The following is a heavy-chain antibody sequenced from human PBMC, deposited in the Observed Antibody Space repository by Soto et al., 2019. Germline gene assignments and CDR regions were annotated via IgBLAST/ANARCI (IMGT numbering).Heavy chain of an antibody. Sequence: QLQLQESGPGLVKPSETLSLTCTVSGGSISSSSYYWGWIRQPPGKGLEWIGSIYYSGSTYYNPSLKSRVTISVDTSKNQFSLKLSSVTAADTAVYYCARHYYDSPGLAEFDYWGQGTLVTVSS. CDR3: ARHYYDSPGLAEFDY. J-gene: IGHJ4*02. D-gene: IGHD3-22*01. CDR1: GGSISSSSYY. CDR2: IYYSGST. V-gene: IGHV4-39*01.